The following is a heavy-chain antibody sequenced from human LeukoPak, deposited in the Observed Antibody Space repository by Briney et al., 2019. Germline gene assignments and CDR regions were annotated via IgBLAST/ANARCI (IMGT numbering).Heavy chain of an antibody. D-gene: IGHD2-2*01. CDR1: GYTFTGYY. V-gene: IGHV1-2*02. Sequence: GASVTVSFKASGYTFTGYYMHWVRQAPGQGLEWMGWINPNSGDTNYAQKFQGRVTMTRDTSISTAYMELSRLRSDDTAVYYCARGDWSSTSCYDWFDPWGQGTLVTVSS. J-gene: IGHJ5*02. CDR2: INPNSGDT. CDR3: ARGDWSSTSCYDWFDP.